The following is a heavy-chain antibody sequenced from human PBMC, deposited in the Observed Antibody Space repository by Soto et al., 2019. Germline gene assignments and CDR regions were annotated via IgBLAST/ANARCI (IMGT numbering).Heavy chain of an antibody. Sequence: GGSLRLSCAASGFTFSSYEMNWVRQAPGKGLEWVSYISSSGSTIYYADSVKGRFTISRDNAKNSLYLQMNSLRAEDTAVYYCAREATGTTGGAFDIWGQGTMVTVSS. CDR2: ISSSGSTI. D-gene: IGHD1-7*01. CDR1: GFTFSSYE. CDR3: AREATGTTGGAFDI. J-gene: IGHJ3*02. V-gene: IGHV3-48*03.